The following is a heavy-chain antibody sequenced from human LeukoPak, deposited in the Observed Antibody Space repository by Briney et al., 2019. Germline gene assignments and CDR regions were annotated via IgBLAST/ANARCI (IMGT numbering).Heavy chain of an antibody. J-gene: IGHJ3*02. CDR2: ISGSGGNT. V-gene: IGHV3-23*01. CDR3: AKPARTDAFDI. Sequence: GGSLRLSCAASGFAFNNYAMNWVRQAPGKGLEWVSSISGSGGNTYYADSVKGRFTISRDNSKNTLYLQMNSLRAEDTAVYYCAKPARTDAFDIWGQGTMITVSS. D-gene: IGHD1-14*01. CDR1: GFAFNNYA.